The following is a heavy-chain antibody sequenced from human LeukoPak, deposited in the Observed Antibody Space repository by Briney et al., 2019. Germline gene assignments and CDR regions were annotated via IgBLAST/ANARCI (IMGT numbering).Heavy chain of an antibody. Sequence: ASVKVSCKASGYTFTGYYMHWVRQAPGQGLEWMGWINPNSGGTNYAQKLQGRVTMTTDTSTSTAYMELRNLKSDDTAVYYCARPRAAADTYYFDYWGQGTLVTVSS. CDR2: INPNSGGT. V-gene: IGHV1-2*02. CDR1: GYTFTGYY. CDR3: ARPRAAADTYYFDY. J-gene: IGHJ4*02. D-gene: IGHD6-13*01.